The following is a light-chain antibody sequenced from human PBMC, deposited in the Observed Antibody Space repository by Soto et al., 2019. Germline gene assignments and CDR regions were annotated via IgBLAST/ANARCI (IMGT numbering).Light chain of an antibody. J-gene: IGKJ2*01. CDR2: AAS. Sequence: DIQMTQSPSSLSASVGDRVTITCRASQSISSYLNWYQQKPGKAPKLLIYAASSLQSGVPSRFSGSGSGTDFTLTNSSLQPKDVATYYCQQIYNTPYTFGQGTKRETK. CDR1: QSISSY. V-gene: IGKV1-39*01. CDR3: QQIYNTPYT.